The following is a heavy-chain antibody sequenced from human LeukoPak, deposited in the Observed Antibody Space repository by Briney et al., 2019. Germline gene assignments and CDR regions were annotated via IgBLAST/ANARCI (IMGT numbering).Heavy chain of an antibody. CDR3: ARVIAAARKPYYYYMDV. CDR2: IYYSGST. D-gene: IGHD6-13*01. Sequence: PSETLSLTCTVSGGSISSHYWSWIRQPPGKGLECIGYIYYSGSTNYNPSLKSRVTISVDTSKNQFSLKLSSMTAADTAVYYCARVIAAARKPYYYYMDVWGKGTTVTVSS. V-gene: IGHV4-59*11. CDR1: GGSISSHY. J-gene: IGHJ6*03.